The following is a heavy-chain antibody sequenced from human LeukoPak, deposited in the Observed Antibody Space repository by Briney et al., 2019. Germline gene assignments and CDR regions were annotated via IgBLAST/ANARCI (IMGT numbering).Heavy chain of an antibody. V-gene: IGHV4-59*11. J-gene: IGHJ6*02. D-gene: IGHD3-3*01. CDR3: ARFGVDYDMDV. CDR1: GGSISGHY. Sequence: PSETLSLTCSLSGGSISGHYWTWTRQPPGKGLEWIGQIHYSGRPDYNPSLKSRITLSVDTSKNQISLKLSSVTAADTAVYYCARFGVDYDMDVWGQGTTVTVSS. CDR2: IHYSGRP.